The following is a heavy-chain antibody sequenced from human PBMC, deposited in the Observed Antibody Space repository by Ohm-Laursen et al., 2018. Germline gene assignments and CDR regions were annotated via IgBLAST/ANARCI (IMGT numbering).Heavy chain of an antibody. CDR1: GYTFSNYY. CDR2: INPNDGST. V-gene: IGHV1-46*01. CDR3: ARDKRASSGTNPLWY. Sequence: ASVKVSCKASGYTFSNYYMHWVRQAPGQGLEWMGIINPNDGSTSYAQKFQGRVTMTRDTSTSTAYMELRSLRSDDTAVYYCARDKRASSGTNPLWYWGQGTLVTVSP. D-gene: IGHD6-19*01. J-gene: IGHJ4*02.